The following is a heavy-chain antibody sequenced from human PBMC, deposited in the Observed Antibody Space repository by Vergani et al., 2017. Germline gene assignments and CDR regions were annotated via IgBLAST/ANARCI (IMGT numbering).Heavy chain of an antibody. D-gene: IGHD1-1*01. CDR3: VRVKGSNWNDHLYDI. CDR1: GFIFSDHY. Sequence: EVQVVESGGGLVQPGGSLRLSCEASGFIFSDHYMDWVRQAPGKGLEWVGRIRNKANDYTTQYAASVKGRFTISRDDSKSYLYLQMNSLQTEDTALYYCVRVKGSNWNDHLYDIWGQGTLVTVSS. CDR2: IRNKANDYTT. J-gene: IGHJ3*02. V-gene: IGHV3-72*01.